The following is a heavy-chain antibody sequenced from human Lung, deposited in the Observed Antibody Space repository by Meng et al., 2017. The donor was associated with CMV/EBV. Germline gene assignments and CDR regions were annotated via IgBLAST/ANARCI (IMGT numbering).Heavy chain of an antibody. Sequence: GGSLRLXFAASGFTFSSYWMSWVRQAPGKGLEWVANIKQDGSEKYYVDSVKGRFTISRDNAKNSLYLQMNSLRAEDTAVYYCARDMRVGAITYYYYGRDVWGQGTTVTVSS. CDR2: IKQDGSEK. CDR3: ARDMRVGAITYYYYGRDV. V-gene: IGHV3-7*01. CDR1: GFTFSSYW. D-gene: IGHD1-26*01. J-gene: IGHJ6*02.